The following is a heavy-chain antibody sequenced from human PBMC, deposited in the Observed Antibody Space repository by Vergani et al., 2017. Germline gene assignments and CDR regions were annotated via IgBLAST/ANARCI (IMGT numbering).Heavy chain of an antibody. Sequence: EVQLLESGGDLVQPGGSLRLSCAASGFTFIMHAMSWVRQAPGKGLEWVSTLSASDRRTHYADSLKGRFTISRDNSKNTLFLHMNSLRPEDTAVYYCAKVCRSEVAGTFGAFDIWGQGTMVTVSS. CDR2: LSASDRRT. V-gene: IGHV3-23*01. D-gene: IGHD6-19*01. CDR3: AKVCRSEVAGTFGAFDI. CDR1: GFTFIMHA. J-gene: IGHJ3*02.